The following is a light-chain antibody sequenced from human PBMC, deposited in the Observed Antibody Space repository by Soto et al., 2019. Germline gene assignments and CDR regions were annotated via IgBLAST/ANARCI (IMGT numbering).Light chain of an antibody. CDR3: QQYNSYSRT. Sequence: DIQKTQSPSTLSASVGDRVTITCRASQSISSWLAWYQQKPGKAPKLLIYKASSLESGVPSRFSGSGSGTEFTLTISSLQPDDFATYYCQQYNSYSRTFGQGTKVEI. CDR1: QSISSW. CDR2: KAS. V-gene: IGKV1-5*03. J-gene: IGKJ1*01.